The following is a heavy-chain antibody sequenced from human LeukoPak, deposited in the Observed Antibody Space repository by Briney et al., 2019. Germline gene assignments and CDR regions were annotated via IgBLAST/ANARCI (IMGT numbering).Heavy chain of an antibody. CDR2: IYNSGST. J-gene: IGHJ4*02. Sequence: SETLSLTCTVSGVSISSYHWTWIRQPPGEGLEWIGHIYNSGSTNYNPSLRGRVTISVDTSKNQFSLKLSSVTAADTAVYYCARQYYYDSSGPGDYFDYWGQGTLVTVSS. CDR1: GVSISSYH. CDR3: ARQYYYDSSGPGDYFDY. D-gene: IGHD3-22*01. V-gene: IGHV4-59*08.